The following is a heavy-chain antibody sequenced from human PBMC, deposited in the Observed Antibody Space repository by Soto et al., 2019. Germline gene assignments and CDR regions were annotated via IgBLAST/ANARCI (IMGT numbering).Heavy chain of an antibody. V-gene: IGHV4-39*01. CDR2: IYYSWST. Sequence: PSETLSLTCTVSGGSISSSSYYLGWIRQPPGNGLEWIGSIYYSWSTYYNPSRKSRVTISVDTSKNQFSLKLSSVTAADTAVYYRARPPQYYDFWSGYWDVWGQGTTVTVSS. CDR1: GGSISSSSYY. D-gene: IGHD3-3*01. J-gene: IGHJ6*02. CDR3: ARPPQYYDFWSGYWDV.